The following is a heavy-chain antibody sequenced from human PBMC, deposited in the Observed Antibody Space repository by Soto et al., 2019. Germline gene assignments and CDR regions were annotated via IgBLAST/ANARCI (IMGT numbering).Heavy chain of an antibody. V-gene: IGHV1-69*01. D-gene: IGHD2-8*01. J-gene: IGHJ2*01. Sequence: QVQLVQSGAEVKKPGSSMRVSCKASGGTFKNYAFSWVRQAPGQGLEWMGGFIPIFGTGNYAEQFQGRVSITADESTKTIYVHLGSLRAADTDVSYWARAAECSFVNGLWY. CDR3: ARAAECSFVNGLWY. CDR2: FIPIFGTG. CDR1: GGTFKNYA.